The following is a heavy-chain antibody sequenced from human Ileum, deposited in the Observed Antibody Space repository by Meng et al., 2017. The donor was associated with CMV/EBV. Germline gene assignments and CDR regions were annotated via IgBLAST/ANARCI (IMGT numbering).Heavy chain of an antibody. Sequence: GESLVTSCASSGFTLSNYAMTLVREAPGKGLEWGSGISGNYGSTYNIGRTYYADSVKGRFTIFRDNFKNTLFLQMDSLRAEDTAVYYCAKDSVSRRTTFELDSWGQGTLVTVSS. J-gene: IGHJ4*02. V-gene: IGHV3-23*01. CDR3: AKDSVSRRTTFELDS. CDR2: ISGNYGST. CDR1: GFTLSNYA. D-gene: IGHD1-14*01.